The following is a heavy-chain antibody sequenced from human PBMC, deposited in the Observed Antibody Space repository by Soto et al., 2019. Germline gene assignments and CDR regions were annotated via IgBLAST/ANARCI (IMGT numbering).Heavy chain of an antibody. V-gene: IGHV4-34*01. Sequence: TLSLTCAVHGGSFTGYYWSWIRHPPGRGLEWIGEINHSGSTNYNPSLKSRVTMSTDTSKSQISLKLTSVTAADTAVYYCAALPKHQLVSFDPWGQGTLVTVSS. CDR2: INHSGST. CDR1: GGSFTGYY. D-gene: IGHD6-13*01. CDR3: AALPKHQLVSFDP. J-gene: IGHJ5*02.